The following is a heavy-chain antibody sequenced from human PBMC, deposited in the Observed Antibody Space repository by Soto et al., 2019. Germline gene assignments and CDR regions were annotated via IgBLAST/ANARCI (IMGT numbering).Heavy chain of an antibody. D-gene: IGHD3-10*01. CDR3: ARGPYGSGSPIAPYYFDY. Sequence: EVQLVESGGGLVQPGGSLRLSCAASGFTFSSYDMHWVRQATGTGLEWVSAIGTAGDKYYPGSVKGRFTISSENAKNSLYLQMNSLRAGDTAVYYCARGPYGSGSPIAPYYFDYWGQGTLVTVSS. V-gene: IGHV3-13*01. CDR2: IGTAGDK. CDR1: GFTFSSYD. J-gene: IGHJ4*02.